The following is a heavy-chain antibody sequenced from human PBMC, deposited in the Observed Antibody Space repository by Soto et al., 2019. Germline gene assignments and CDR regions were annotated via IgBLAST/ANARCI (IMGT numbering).Heavy chain of an antibody. CDR3: AIFHVTVAASYFFAD. CDR2: IVASGDGT. J-gene: IGHJ4*02. D-gene: IGHD6-19*01. CDR1: GFTFSTYA. Sequence: GGSLRLSCAASGFTFSTYAMSWVRRAPGKGLEWVAAIVASGDGTYYADSVKGRFTISRDNSENTLYLQMNSLRADDTAVYYCAIFHVTVAASYFFADWGQGTLVPVAS. V-gene: IGHV3-23*01.